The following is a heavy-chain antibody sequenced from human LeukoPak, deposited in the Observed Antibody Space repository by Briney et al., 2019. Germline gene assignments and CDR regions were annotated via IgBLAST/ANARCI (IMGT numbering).Heavy chain of an antibody. V-gene: IGHV3-48*04. D-gene: IGHD3-3*01. J-gene: IGHJ4*02. CDR2: ISSSGSTI. CDR1: GFTFSSYS. Sequence: SGGSLRLSCAASGFTFSSYSMNWVRQAPGKGLEWVSYISSSGSTIYYADSVKGRFTISRDNAKNSLYLQMNSLRAEDTAVYYCARDPPDFWSGYSDYWGQGTLVTVSS. CDR3: ARDPPDFWSGYSDY.